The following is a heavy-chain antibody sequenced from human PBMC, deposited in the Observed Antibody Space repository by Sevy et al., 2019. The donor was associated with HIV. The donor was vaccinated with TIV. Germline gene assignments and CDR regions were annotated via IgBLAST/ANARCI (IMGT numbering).Heavy chain of an antibody. Sequence: GGSLRLSCAASGFTFSNAWMSWVRQAPGKGLEWVGRIKSKTDGGTTDYAAPVKGRFTISRDDSKNTRYLQMNSLKTEDTAVYYCTTDQTTVTTKYYYYYGMDVWGQGTTVTVSS. CDR3: TTDQTTVTTKYYYYYGMDV. CDR1: GFTFSNAW. J-gene: IGHJ6*02. CDR2: IKSKTDGGTT. V-gene: IGHV3-15*01. D-gene: IGHD4-17*01.